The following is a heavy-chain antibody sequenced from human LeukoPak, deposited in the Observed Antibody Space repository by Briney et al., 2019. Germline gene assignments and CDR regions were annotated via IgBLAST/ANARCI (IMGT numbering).Heavy chain of an antibody. CDR2: IYSGGKT. CDR1: GFTVSSNS. J-gene: IGHJ4*02. CDR3: ARRAGEYSHPYDY. V-gene: IGHV3-53*01. Sequence: PGGSLRLSCTVSGFTVSSNSWSWVRQAPGKGLEGVSFIYSGGKTHSSDSVKGRFTISRDNSKNTLYLQMSSLRAEDTAIYYCARRAGEYSHPYDYWGQGTLVTVSS. D-gene: IGHD2-15*01.